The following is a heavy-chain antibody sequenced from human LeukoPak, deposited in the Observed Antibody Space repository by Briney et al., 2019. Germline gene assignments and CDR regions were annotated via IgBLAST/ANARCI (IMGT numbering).Heavy chain of an antibody. CDR2: MFYNGAT. CDR3: AREARFALPVVGSGDY. CDR1: GGSISSSDYY. D-gene: IGHD6-19*01. V-gene: IGHV4-39*07. Sequence: SETLSLTCSISGGSISSSDYYWGWIRQPPGKGLEWIGTMFYNGATKSNPSLSSRVTMSIDTSKNQFSLKLRSVTAADTAVYYCAREARFALPVVGSGDYWGQGTLVTVSS. J-gene: IGHJ4*02.